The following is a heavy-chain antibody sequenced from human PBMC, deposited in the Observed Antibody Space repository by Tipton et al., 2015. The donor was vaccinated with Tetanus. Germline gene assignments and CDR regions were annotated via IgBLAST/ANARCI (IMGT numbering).Heavy chain of an antibody. CDR1: GGSMRSYY. CDR2: IYSSGGA. D-gene: IGHD1-1*01. Sequence: TLSLTCIVSGGSMRSYYWSWIRQPPGKGLEWIGHIYSSGGARYSPSLKSRTTMSVDRSKSQFSLEVTSVTAADTAVYFCARGPLENEGYFDSWGQGILVTVTA. CDR3: ARGPLENEGYFDS. V-gene: IGHV4-59*01. J-gene: IGHJ4*02.